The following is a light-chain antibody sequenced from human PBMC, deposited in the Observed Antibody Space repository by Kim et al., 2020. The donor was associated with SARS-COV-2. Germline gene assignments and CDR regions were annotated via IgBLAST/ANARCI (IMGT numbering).Light chain of an antibody. V-gene: IGLV1-51*01. CDR2: DNG. CDR3: GTWDSSLSAWV. Sequence: GQKVTISCSGSSSNIGNNYVSWYQQFPETAPKLLIYDNGKRPSGIPDRFSGSKSGTSATLGITGLQTGDEADYYCGTWDSSLSAWVFGGGTKVTVL. CDR1: SSNIGNNY. J-gene: IGLJ3*02.